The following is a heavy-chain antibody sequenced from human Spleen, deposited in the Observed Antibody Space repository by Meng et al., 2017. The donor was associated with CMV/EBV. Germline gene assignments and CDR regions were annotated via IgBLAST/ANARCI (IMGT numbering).Heavy chain of an antibody. J-gene: IGHJ3*02. CDR1: GYTFTAYY. Sequence: ASVKVSCKASGYTFTAYYMHWVRQAPGQGLEWMGWINPNSGGTNYAQKLQGRVTMTRDTSINTSYLEVSRLRSDDTAVYYCARDRGDYDFWTGEPDAFHIWGQGTMVTVSS. V-gene: IGHV1-2*02. D-gene: IGHD3-3*01. CDR3: ARDRGDYDFWTGEPDAFHI. CDR2: INPNSGGT.